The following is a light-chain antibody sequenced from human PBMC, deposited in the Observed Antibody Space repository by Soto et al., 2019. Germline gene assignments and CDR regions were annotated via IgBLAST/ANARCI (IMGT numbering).Light chain of an antibody. Sequence: EIVMTQSPATLSVSPGERATLSCRASQSVSSNLAWYQQNSGQAPRLLIYGASTRLTGIPARFSGSGSGTEFTLTISSLQSEDFAVYYCQQYNNWPFTFGPGTKVDIK. CDR1: QSVSSN. J-gene: IGKJ3*01. CDR3: QQYNNWPFT. CDR2: GAS. V-gene: IGKV3-15*01.